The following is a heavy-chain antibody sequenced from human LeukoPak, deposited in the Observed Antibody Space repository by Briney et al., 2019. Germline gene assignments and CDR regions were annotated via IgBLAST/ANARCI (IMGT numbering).Heavy chain of an antibody. V-gene: IGHV4-59*01. CDR1: GGSISSYF. CDR2: IHYSGTT. D-gene: IGHD5-12*01. Sequence: SETLSLTCTVSGGSISSYFWSWIRQPPGKGLEWIGYIHYSGTTKYNPSLKSRVTISDVPTQNQLLQITTSVTAADPAVYSCSSDSSGYDVMYYFDYWGQGTLVTVSS. J-gene: IGHJ4*02. CDR3: SSDSSGYDVMYYFDY.